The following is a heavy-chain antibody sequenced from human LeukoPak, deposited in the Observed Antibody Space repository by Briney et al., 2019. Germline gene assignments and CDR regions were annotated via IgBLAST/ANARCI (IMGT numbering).Heavy chain of an antibody. J-gene: IGHJ4*02. V-gene: IGHV3-21*01. CDR1: GFTFSSYS. CDR3: ARARWNYSNPDY. D-gene: IGHD1-7*01. CDR2: ISSSGSYI. Sequence: PGGSLRLSCAASGFTFSSYSMNWVRQAPGKGLEWVSSISSSGSYIYYADSVKGRFTISRDNAKNSLYLQMNSLRAEDTAVYYCARARWNYSNPDYWGQGTLVTVSS.